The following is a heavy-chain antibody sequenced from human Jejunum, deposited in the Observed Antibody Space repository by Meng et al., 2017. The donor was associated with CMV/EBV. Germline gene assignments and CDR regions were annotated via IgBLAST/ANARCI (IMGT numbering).Heavy chain of an antibody. V-gene: IGHV3-23*01. CDR1: GFTFSSHA. Sequence: GFTFSSHAIVWVRQAPRQRLALVSLLSRPVSFAYYAASVKGRFTISRDNSQNTLFLQMTSLRAEDTAVYYCTKPKEYTNWHGMDVWGQGTTVTVSS. CDR3: TKPKEYTNWHGMDV. J-gene: IGHJ6*02. CDR2: LSRPVSFA. D-gene: IGHD2-8*01.